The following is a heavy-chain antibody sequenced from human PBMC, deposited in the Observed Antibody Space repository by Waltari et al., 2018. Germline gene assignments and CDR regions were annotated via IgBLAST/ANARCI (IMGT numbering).Heavy chain of an antibody. V-gene: IGHV1-46*01. Sequence: QVQLVQSGAEVKKPGASVKVSCKASGYPFTSYYMHWVRQAPGQGLEWMGIINPSGGSTSYAQKCQGRVTMTRDTSTSTVYMELSSLRSEDTAVYYCARDSPIIVVVPAATRGYYYYGMDVWGQGTTVTVSS. J-gene: IGHJ6*02. D-gene: IGHD2-2*01. CDR1: GYPFTSYY. CDR2: INPSGGST. CDR3: ARDSPIIVVVPAATRGYYYYGMDV.